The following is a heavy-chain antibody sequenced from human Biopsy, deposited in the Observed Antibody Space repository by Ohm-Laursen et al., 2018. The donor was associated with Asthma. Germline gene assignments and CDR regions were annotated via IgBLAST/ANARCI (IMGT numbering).Heavy chain of an antibody. CDR3: VRDGTDDAFDI. Sequence: SLRLSCAASGFTSSSFGIHWVRQAPGKGLEWVGVISKDASTQDYADSVKGRFTMARDNSKNTLDLQMNSLREEDTAVYYCVRDGTDDAFDIWGQGTVVSVSS. J-gene: IGHJ3*02. CDR1: GFTSSSFG. V-gene: IGHV3-30*03. D-gene: IGHD1-1*01. CDR2: ISKDASTQ.